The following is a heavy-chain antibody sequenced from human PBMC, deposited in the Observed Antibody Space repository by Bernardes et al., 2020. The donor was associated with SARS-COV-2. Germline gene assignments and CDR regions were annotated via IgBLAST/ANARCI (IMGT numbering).Heavy chain of an antibody. Sequence: GGSLRLSCVGSGFTFSTYEMSWVRQAPGKGLEWLSHISSGGGVTYYAESVKGRLTISRDNAKNSVYLQLNSLRVEDTATYFCARDGCDGACHPNAYDLWGQGTVVTVSS. D-gene: IGHD2-21*01. CDR1: GFTFSTYE. V-gene: IGHV3-48*03. CDR3: ARDGCDGACHPNAYDL. CDR2: ISSGGGVT. J-gene: IGHJ3*01.